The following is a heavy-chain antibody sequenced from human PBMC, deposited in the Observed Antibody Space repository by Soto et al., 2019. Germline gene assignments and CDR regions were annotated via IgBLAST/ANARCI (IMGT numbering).Heavy chain of an antibody. D-gene: IGHD4-17*01. CDR1: GGSISSYY. CDR3: ERVVGWLPDYGDDGIFGGAFDC. Sequence: SETLSLTCTVSGGSISSYYWSWIRQPPGKGLEWIGYIYYSGSTNYNPSLKSRVTISVDTSKNQFSLKLSSVTAADTAVYYCERVVGWLPDYGDDGIFGGAFDCWGQGTLVTVS. CDR2: IYYSGST. V-gene: IGHV4-59*01. J-gene: IGHJ4*02.